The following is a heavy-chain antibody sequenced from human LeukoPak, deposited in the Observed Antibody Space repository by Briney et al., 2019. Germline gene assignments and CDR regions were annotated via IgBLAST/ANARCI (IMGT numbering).Heavy chain of an antibody. D-gene: IGHD2-15*01. CDR3: AKAARVVVTHIDY. J-gene: IGHJ4*02. V-gene: IGHV3-23*01. CDR2: ISGSGSIT. CDR1: GFTFSSYA. Sequence: GGSLRLSCAASGFTFSSYAMSWVRQAPGKGLEWVSAISGSGSITDYADSVKGRFTISRDNSMHTLHLQMNSLRAEDTAVYFCAKAARVVVTHIDYWGQRTLVTVSS.